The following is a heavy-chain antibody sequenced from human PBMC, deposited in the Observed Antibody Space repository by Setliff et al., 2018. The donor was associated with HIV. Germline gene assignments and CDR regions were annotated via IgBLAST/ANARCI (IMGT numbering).Heavy chain of an antibody. CDR2: IYYSGYT. D-gene: IGHD3-3*01. Sequence: PSETLSLTCTVSVSGVSIGSSSYYWGWIRQPPGKGLEWIGSIYYSGYTFDNPSLKSRVTISVDTSNNQFSLKLSSLTAADTAVYYCARGGGPTIFGLDPWGQRTLVTVSS. J-gene: IGHJ5*02. CDR3: ARGGGPTIFGLDP. CDR1: GVSIGSSSYY. V-gene: IGHV4-39*07.